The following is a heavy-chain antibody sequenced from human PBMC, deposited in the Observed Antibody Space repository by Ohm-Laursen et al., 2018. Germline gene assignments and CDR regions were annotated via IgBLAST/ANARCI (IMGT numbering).Heavy chain of an antibody. D-gene: IGHD5-18*01. CDR3: ARGRYGI. V-gene: IGHV4-34*01. Sequence: SETLSLTCPVYGGSFSGYYWSWIRQPPGKGLEWIGEINHSGSTNYNPSLKSRVTISVDTSKNQFPLKLSYVTAADTAVYYCARGRYGIWGQGTMVTVSS. CDR2: INHSGST. J-gene: IGHJ3*02. CDR1: GGSFSGYY.